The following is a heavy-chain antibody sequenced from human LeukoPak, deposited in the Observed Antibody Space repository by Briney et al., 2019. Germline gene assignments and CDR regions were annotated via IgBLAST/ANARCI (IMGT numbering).Heavy chain of an antibody. J-gene: IGHJ4*02. CDR3: ARDYCSGVTCYDGY. CDR2: IKQGGSEK. CDR1: GFTFSSYA. Sequence: GGSLILSCAASGFTFSSYAMTWVRQAPGKGLEWLANIKQGGSEKYYVDSVKGRFSISRDDAKNSVYLQMNSLRAEDTAIYYCARDYCSGVTCYDGYWGQGTLVTVSS. V-gene: IGHV3-7*04. D-gene: IGHD2-15*01.